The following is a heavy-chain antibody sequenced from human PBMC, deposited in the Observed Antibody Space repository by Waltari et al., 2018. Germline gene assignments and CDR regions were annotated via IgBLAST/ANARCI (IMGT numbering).Heavy chain of an antibody. Sequence: DVQLVESGGGLVQPGGSLRLSCAASGFTFSTYWLHWVRQAPGHGLVWVSRGRMDGNNTDEAYSVKGRFTISRDNAKNTLYLQMNSLRTEDTAVYYCAKVGILAGYNYGIDVWGQGTTVTVSS. CDR2: GRMDGNNT. J-gene: IGHJ6*02. CDR1: GFTFSTYW. CDR3: AKVGILAGYNYGIDV. V-gene: IGHV3-74*01. D-gene: IGHD3-9*01.